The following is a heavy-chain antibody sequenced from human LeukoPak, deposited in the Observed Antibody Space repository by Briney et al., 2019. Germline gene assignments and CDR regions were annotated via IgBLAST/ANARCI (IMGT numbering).Heavy chain of an antibody. D-gene: IGHD3-10*01. CDR2: ISTSSSYI. CDR1: GFTFSSYS. Sequence: PGGSLRLSCAASGFTFSSYSMKWVRQAPGKGLGWVSSISTSSSYIYYADSVKGRFTIFRDNAKNSLYLQMNSLRAEDTAVYYCAKDFGSHYGSGSYYSDYWGQGTLVTVSS. J-gene: IGHJ4*02. CDR3: AKDFGSHYGSGSYYSDY. V-gene: IGHV3-21*01.